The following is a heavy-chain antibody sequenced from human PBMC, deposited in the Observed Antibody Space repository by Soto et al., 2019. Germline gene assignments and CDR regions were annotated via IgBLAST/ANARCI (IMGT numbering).Heavy chain of an antibody. Sequence: SETLSLTCTVSGGSVSSGSYYWSSIRQPTGKGLEWIGYIYYSGSTNYNPSLKSRVTISVDTSKNQFSLKLSSVTAADTAVYYCARDLQRGYSYGYGAFDIWGQGTMVTVSS. D-gene: IGHD5-18*01. V-gene: IGHV4-61*01. CDR3: ARDLQRGYSYGYGAFDI. CDR1: GGSVSSGSYY. CDR2: IYYSGST. J-gene: IGHJ3*02.